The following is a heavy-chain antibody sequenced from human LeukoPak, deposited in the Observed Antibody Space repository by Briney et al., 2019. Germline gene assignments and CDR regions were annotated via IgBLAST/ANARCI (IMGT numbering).Heavy chain of an antibody. J-gene: IGHJ6*02. CDR2: IYYSGST. V-gene: IGHV4-59*01. CDR3: ARVPVAAAGIAVAGAYYYYGMDV. CDR1: GVSISSYD. Sequence: SETLSLTCTVSGVSISSYDGSWIRQPPGKGLEGIGYIYYSGSTNYNPSLKSRGTISVDTSKNQFSLKLSSVTAADTAVYYCARVPVAAAGIAVAGAYYYYGMDVWGQGTTVTVSS. D-gene: IGHD6-19*01.